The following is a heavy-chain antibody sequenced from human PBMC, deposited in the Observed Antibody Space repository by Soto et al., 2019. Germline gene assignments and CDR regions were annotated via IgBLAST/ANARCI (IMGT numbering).Heavy chain of an antibody. CDR3: ARGGGWPQNCFDP. CDR1: GGSISSYY. CDR2: IYYSGST. V-gene: IGHV4-59*01. Sequence: PSETLSLTCTVSGGSISSYYWSWIRQPPGMGLEWIGYIYYSGSTNYNPSLKSRVAISVDTSKNQFSLKLSSVTAADTAVYYCARGGGWPQNCFDPWGQGTLVTVSS. D-gene: IGHD6-19*01. J-gene: IGHJ5*02.